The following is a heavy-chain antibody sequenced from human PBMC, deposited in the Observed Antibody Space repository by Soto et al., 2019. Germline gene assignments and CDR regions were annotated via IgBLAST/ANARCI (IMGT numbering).Heavy chain of an antibody. CDR2: ISGYNGNT. CDR1: GYTFANYA. Sequence: QVQLVQSGAEVKKPGASVKVSCKASGYTFANYAIIWVRQAPGQGLEWRGWISGYNGNTKYAQKFQGRVALTTDKSTTTGYMELRSLRSDDTALYYCARSFYGDHGIVDYWGQGSLVTV. CDR3: ARSFYGDHGIVDY. D-gene: IGHD4-17*01. V-gene: IGHV1-18*01. J-gene: IGHJ4*02.